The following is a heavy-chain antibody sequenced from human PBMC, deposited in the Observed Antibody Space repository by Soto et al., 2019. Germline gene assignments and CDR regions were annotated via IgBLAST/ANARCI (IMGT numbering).Heavy chain of an antibody. J-gene: IGHJ6*02. CDR2: IIPIFGTA. V-gene: IGHV1-69*06. Sequence: SVKVSCKASGGTFSSYAISWVRQAPGQGLEWMGGIIPIFGTANYAQKFQGRVTITADKSTSTAYMELSSLRSEDTAVYYYARRHGSYSNYDVRYYYCMDVWGQGTTVTVSS. D-gene: IGHD4-4*01. CDR1: GGTFSSYA. CDR3: ARRHGSYSNYDVRYYYCMDV.